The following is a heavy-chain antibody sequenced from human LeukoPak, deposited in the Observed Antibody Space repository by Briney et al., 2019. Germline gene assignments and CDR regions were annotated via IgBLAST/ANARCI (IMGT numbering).Heavy chain of an antibody. CDR3: ARDRYYDSSGPFDY. CDR1: GFTFSNYA. J-gene: IGHJ4*02. CDR2: IGSSGGST. D-gene: IGHD3-22*01. Sequence: GGSLRLSCAASGFTFSNYAMNWVRQAPGKGLEWVSTIGSSGGSTYYADSVKGRFTISRDNSKNTLYLQMNSLRAEDTAVYYCARDRYYDSSGPFDYWGQGTLVTVSS. V-gene: IGHV3-23*01.